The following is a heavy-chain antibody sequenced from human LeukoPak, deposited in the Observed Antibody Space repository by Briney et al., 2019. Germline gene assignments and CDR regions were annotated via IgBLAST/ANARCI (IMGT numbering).Heavy chain of an antibody. CDR2: IYYSGST. CDR1: GGSISSYY. V-gene: IGHV4-59*01. CDR3: ARGYAQKRITIFPPFDP. Sequence: SETLSLTCTVSGGSISSYYWSWIRQPPGKGLEWIGYIYYSGSTNYNPSLKSRVTISVDTSKNQFSLKLSSVTAADTAVYYCARGYAQKRITIFPPFDPWGQGTLVTVSS. D-gene: IGHD3-9*01. J-gene: IGHJ5*02.